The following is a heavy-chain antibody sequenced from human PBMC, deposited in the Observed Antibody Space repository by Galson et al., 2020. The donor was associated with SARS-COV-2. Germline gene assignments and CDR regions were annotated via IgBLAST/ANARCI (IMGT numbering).Heavy chain of an antibody. D-gene: IGHD3-10*01. CDR1: SDSVSSSNYY. J-gene: IGHJ4*02. CDR2: IYDAGNT. Sequence: SETLSLTCTVSSDSVSSSNYYWGWIRQPPGKGLEWIGTIYDAGNTYYNPSLKSRLTISLDTSKNQFSLEMRSMTAADTAVYHCARGLPPQRFGQFDYWAQGTLVIVSS. CDR3: ARGLPPQRFGQFDY. V-gene: IGHV4-39*07.